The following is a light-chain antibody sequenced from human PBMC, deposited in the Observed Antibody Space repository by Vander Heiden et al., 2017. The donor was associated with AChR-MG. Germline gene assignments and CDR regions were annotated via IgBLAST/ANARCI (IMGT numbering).Light chain of an antibody. CDR1: KLGDKY. CDR2: EDS. V-gene: IGLV3-1*01. J-gene: IGLJ2*01. CDR3: QAWDSSTVV. Sequence: SYELTKHPPVSVSPGQTASITCSGDKLGDKYAYWYQQKPGQSPVLVMYEDSKRPSEIPERFSGSNSGNTATLTISGTQALDEADYYCQAWDSSTVVFGGGTKLTVL.